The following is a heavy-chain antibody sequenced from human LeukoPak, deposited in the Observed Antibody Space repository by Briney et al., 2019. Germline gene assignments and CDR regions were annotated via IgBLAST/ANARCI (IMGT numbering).Heavy chain of an antibody. CDR1: GGSISSYY. D-gene: IGHD4-11*01. V-gene: IGHV4-59*12. Sequence: MPSETLSLTCTVSGGSISSYYWSWIRQPPGKGLEWIGYIYYSGSTNYNPSLKSRVTISVDTSKNQFSLKLSSVTAADTAVYYCAILAPTVKGYYYYGMDVWGQGTTVTVSS. CDR2: IYYSGST. J-gene: IGHJ6*02. CDR3: AILAPTVKGYYYYGMDV.